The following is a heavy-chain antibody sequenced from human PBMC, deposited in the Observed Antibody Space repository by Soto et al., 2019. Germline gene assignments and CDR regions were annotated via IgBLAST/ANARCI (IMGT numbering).Heavy chain of an antibody. CDR2: IYNDNIT. CDR3: ARVTYYYDSSGYSDLWDFYFDY. CDR1: GFTVSSNY. J-gene: IGHJ4*02. D-gene: IGHD3-22*01. Sequence: GGSLRLSCAASGFTVSSNYMSWVRQTPGKGLEWVSIIYNDNITYYADSVKGRFTISRDNSKNTLDLQMNSLRSEDTAVYYCARVTYYYDSSGYSDLWDFYFDYWGQGTLVTVSS. V-gene: IGHV3-53*01.